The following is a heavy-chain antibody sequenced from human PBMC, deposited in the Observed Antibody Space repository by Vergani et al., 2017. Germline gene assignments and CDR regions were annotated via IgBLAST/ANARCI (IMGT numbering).Heavy chain of an antibody. Sequence: EVQVVQSGGGLVNPGGPLRLPCETSGFIFSDYNLNWARQAPGSGLEWVASISGRSSYVNYAVSVKGRFTISRDNTKNSLFLQMNSLRAEDTAVYYCVREETFYDSVSDYLAGYFDHWGQGALVTVSS. D-gene: IGHD3-3*01. J-gene: IGHJ4*02. CDR3: VREETFYDSVSDYLAGYFDH. V-gene: IGHV3-21*02. CDR2: ISGRSSYV. CDR1: GFIFSDYN.